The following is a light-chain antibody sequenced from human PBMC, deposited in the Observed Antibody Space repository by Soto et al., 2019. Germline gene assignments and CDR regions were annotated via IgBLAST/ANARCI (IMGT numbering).Light chain of an antibody. V-gene: IGKV3-20*01. J-gene: IGKJ2*01. CDR2: GAS. CDR3: QHYGSSPMYT. Sequence: EIVLTQSPGTLSLSPGERATLSCRASQAWYQQKPGQAPRLLIYGASGRATGIPDRFSGSGSGTDFTLTISRLEPGDFAVYYCQHYGSSPMYTFGQGTKLEIK.